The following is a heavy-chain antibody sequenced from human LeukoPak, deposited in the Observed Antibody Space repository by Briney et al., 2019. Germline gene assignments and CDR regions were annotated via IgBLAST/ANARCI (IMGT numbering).Heavy chain of an antibody. CDR1: GFTFSSYG. CDR3: ARWSCDH. CDR2: IWYDGSEK. Sequence: GTSLRLSCAASGFTFSSYGMHWVRQAPGKGLEWVAVIWYDGSEKYYADSVKGRFTISRDNSKNTLFLQMSSLTAEDTAVCYCARWSCDHWGQGTLVTVSS. J-gene: IGHJ5*02. V-gene: IGHV3-33*01.